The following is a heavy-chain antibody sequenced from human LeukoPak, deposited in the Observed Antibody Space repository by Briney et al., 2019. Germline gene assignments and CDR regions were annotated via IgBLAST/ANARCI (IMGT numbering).Heavy chain of an antibody. CDR2: IIPIFGTA. V-gene: IGHV1-69*13. Sequence: SVKVSCKASGGTFSSYAIGWVRQAPGQGLEWMGGIIPIFGTANYAQKFQGRVTITADESTSTAYMELSSLRSEDTAVYYCAREGGAARPHGYYYYGMDVWGQGTTVTVSS. CDR1: GGTFSSYA. D-gene: IGHD6-6*01. J-gene: IGHJ6*02. CDR3: AREGGAARPHGYYYYGMDV.